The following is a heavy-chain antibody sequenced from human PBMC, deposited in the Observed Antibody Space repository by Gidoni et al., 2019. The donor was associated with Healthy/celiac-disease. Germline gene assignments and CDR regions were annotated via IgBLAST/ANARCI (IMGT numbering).Heavy chain of an antibody. Sequence: QVQLVQSGAEVKKPGASGKVSCKASGYTFTGYDRHWVRQAPGQGLEWMGWINPNSGGTNYAQKFQGWVTMTRDTSISTAYMELSRLRSDDTAVYYCAREVVAAAGYYYYYYMDVWGKGTTVTVSS. CDR1: GYTFTGYD. V-gene: IGHV1-2*04. CDR2: INPNSGGT. J-gene: IGHJ6*03. CDR3: AREVVAAAGYYYYYYMDV. D-gene: IGHD6-13*01.